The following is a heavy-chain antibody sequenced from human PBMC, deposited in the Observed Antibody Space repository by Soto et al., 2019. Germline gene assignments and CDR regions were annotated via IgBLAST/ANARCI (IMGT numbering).Heavy chain of an antibody. Sequence: PGGSLRLSCAASGFTFSSYGMHWVRQAPGKGLEWVAVIWYDGSNKYYADSVKGRFTISRDNSKNTLYLQMNSLRAEDTAVYYCARDQFVVAGTVVSDYFDYWGQGTLVTVSS. CDR3: ARDQFVVAGTVVSDYFDY. V-gene: IGHV3-33*01. D-gene: IGHD6-19*01. CDR2: IWYDGSNK. CDR1: GFTFSSYG. J-gene: IGHJ4*02.